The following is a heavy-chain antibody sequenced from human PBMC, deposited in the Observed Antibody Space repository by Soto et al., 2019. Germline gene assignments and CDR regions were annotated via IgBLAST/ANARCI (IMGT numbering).Heavy chain of an antibody. CDR3: ARGGTPIDY. CDR2: ISAYNGNT. CDR1: GYTFTNFG. D-gene: IGHD3-16*01. Sequence: QVHLVQSGAEVKKPGASVKVSCTASGYTFTNFGISWVRQAPGQGLEWMGWISAYNGNTNYAQKFQGRVTMTTDTATSTAYMELRSLRSEDTAVDYGARGGTPIDYWGQGTLVTVSS. V-gene: IGHV1-18*01. J-gene: IGHJ4*02.